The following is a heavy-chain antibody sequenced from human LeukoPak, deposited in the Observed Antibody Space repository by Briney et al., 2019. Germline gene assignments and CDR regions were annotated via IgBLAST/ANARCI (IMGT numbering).Heavy chain of an antibody. J-gene: IGHJ4*02. D-gene: IGHD4-17*01. Sequence: GGSLRLSCAASGFTFSSYWMSWVRQAPGKGLEWVANTKQDGSEKYYVDSVKGRFTISRDNAKNSLYLQMNSLRAEDTAVYYCASSPEPENYGDYSGGHDYWGQGTLVTVSS. CDR1: GFTFSSYW. V-gene: IGHV3-7*01. CDR3: ASSPEPENYGDYSGGHDY. CDR2: TKQDGSEK.